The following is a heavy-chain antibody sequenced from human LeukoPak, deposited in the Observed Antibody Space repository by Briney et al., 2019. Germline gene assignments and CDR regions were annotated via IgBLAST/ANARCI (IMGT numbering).Heavy chain of an antibody. CDR2: IYYSGST. J-gene: IGHJ4*02. V-gene: IGHV4-59*08. CDR1: GGSISSYY. Sequence: SETLSLTCTVSGGSISSYYWSWIRQPPGKGLEWIGYIYYSGSTNYNPSLKSRVTISVDTSKNQFSLKLSSVTAADTAVYYCASLKLAGSGPVGRFDFWGQGTLVTVSS. CDR3: ASLKLAGSGPVGRFDF. D-gene: IGHD6-19*01.